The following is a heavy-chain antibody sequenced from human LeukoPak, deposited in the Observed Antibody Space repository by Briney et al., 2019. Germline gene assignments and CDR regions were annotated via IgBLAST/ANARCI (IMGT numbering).Heavy chain of an antibody. CDR2: ISYDGSNK. J-gene: IGHJ3*02. CDR1: GFTFSSYA. CDR3: AKDAVTPTYYYDSSGSRANPSAAFDI. D-gene: IGHD3-22*01. Sequence: GRSLRLSCAASGFTFSSYAMHWVRQAPGKGLEWVAVISYDGSNKYYADSVKGRFTISRDNSRNTLYLQMNSLRAEDTAVYYCAKDAVTPTYYYDSSGSRANPSAAFDIWGQGTTVTVSS. V-gene: IGHV3-30-3*01.